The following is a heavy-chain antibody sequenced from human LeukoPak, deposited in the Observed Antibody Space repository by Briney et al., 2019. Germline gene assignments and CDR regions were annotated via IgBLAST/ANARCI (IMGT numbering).Heavy chain of an antibody. D-gene: IGHD3-16*01. CDR3: ARGPFPAYDY. V-gene: IGHV4-34*01. CDR1: GGSFSGYY. J-gene: IGHJ4*02. Sequence: PSETLSLTCAVYGGSFSGYYWSWIRQPPGKGLEWIGEINHSGSTNYNPSLKGRVTISVDTSKNQFSLKLSSVTAADTAVYYCARGPFPAYDYWGQGTLVTVSS. CDR2: INHSGST.